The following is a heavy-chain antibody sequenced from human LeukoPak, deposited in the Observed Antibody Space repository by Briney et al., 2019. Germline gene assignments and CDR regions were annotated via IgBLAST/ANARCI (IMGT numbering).Heavy chain of an antibody. Sequence: GGSLRLSCAASGFTFSSYAMHWVRQAPGKGLEWVSGISWNSGSIGYADSVKGRFTISRDNAKNSLYLQMNSLRAEDTALYYCAKEGPYDAFDIWGQGTMVTVSS. J-gene: IGHJ3*02. V-gene: IGHV3-9*01. CDR2: ISWNSGSI. CDR1: GFTFSSYA. CDR3: AKEGPYDAFDI.